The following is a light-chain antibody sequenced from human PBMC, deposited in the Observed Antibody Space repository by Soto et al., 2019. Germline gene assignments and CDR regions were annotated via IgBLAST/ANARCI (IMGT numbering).Light chain of an antibody. CDR3: QQYGNSPLT. CDR2: GAS. Sequence: EMVLTQSPGTLSLSPGERATLSSRASQSVSSSYLAWYQQKPGQAPRLLIYGASNRATGIPDRFSGSGSGTDFTLTISRLEPEDFAVYYCQQYGNSPLTFGPGTKVDIK. V-gene: IGKV3-20*01. J-gene: IGKJ3*01. CDR1: QSVSSSY.